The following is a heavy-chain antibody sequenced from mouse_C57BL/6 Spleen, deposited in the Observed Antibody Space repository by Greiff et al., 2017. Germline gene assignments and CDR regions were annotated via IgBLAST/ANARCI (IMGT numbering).Heavy chain of an antibody. Sequence: VQLQQPGAELVRPGTSVKLSCKASGYTFTSYWMHWVKQRPGPGLEWIGVIDPSDSYTNYNQKFKGKTTLTVDTSSSTAYMQLSSLTSEDSAVYYCATVGYGPYYFDYWGQGTTLTVSS. CDR2: IDPSDSYT. CDR1: GYTFTSYW. CDR3: ATVGYGPYYFDY. J-gene: IGHJ2*01. V-gene: IGHV1-59*01. D-gene: IGHD2-2*01.